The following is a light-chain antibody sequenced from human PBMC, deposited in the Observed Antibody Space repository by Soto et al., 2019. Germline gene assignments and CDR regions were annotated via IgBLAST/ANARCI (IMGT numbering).Light chain of an antibody. J-gene: IGKJ4*01. CDR3: RQYISYPVT. V-gene: IGKV1-5*03. Sequence: DIQMTQSPSALSASVGDRVTITCRASQSISNSLAWYQQKPGKAPNLLIYKASILESGLPSRFSGSGSGTEFTLTISSLQPDDVATYYCRQYISYPVTFGGGTKVE. CDR1: QSISNS. CDR2: KAS.